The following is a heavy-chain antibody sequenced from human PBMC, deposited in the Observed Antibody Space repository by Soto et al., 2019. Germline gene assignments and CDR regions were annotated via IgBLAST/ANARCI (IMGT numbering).Heavy chain of an antibody. CDR2: INPSGGST. CDR3: AIDRGGPLLGEVLLDY. V-gene: IGHV1-46*01. Sequence: QVQLVQSGAEVKKPGASVKVSCKASGYTFTSYYMHWVRQAPGQGLEWMGIINPSGGSTSYAQKLQCRVTMTRDTSPSTVDMELSSLRSEDTAVYYCAIDRGGPLLGEVLLDYWGQGTLVTVSA. D-gene: IGHD3-10*01. J-gene: IGHJ4*02. CDR1: GYTFTSYY.